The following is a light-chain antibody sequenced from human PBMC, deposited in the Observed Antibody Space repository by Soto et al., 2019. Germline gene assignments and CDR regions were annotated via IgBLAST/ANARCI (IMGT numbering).Light chain of an antibody. CDR3: HQYHIYPVT. J-gene: IGKJ4*01. Sequence: DIPMTQSPSTLSASVGDRVTITCRASQSVSTWLAWYQQKPGKAPKLLIHKASTLEHGVPSRFSGSGPGTDFTPTISSLQPDDFATYYCHQYHIYPVTFGGGTKVEIK. CDR1: QSVSTW. V-gene: IGKV1-5*03. CDR2: KAS.